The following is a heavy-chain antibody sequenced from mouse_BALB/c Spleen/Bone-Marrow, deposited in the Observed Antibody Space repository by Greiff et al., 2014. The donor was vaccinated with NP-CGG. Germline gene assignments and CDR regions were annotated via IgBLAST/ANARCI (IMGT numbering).Heavy chain of an antibody. J-gene: IGHJ3*01. CDR3: ARYATATYWFAY. V-gene: IGHV1S81*02. Sequence: QVQLQQSGAELVKPGASVKLSCKASGYTFANYWMHWVKQRPGQGLEWIGEINPSNGRTNYNEKFKSKATLTVDKSSSTAYMQLSSLTSEDSAVYYCARYATATYWFAYWGQGTLVTVSA. CDR2: INPSNGRT. D-gene: IGHD1-2*01. CDR1: GYTFANYW.